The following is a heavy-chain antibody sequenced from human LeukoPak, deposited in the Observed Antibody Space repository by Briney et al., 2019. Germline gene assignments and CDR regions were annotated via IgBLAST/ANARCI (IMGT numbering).Heavy chain of an antibody. Sequence: PAEPQSLTCRVCGAFASSGGDYGRQVRQHPGKGLGWIGYIYYRGTTFYNSYGQIRVSISIYTSTNQFSLKLSYVPAADTAVYYCAGWVDAFYVWGQGAMGTASS. CDR2: IYYRGTT. CDR1: GAFASSGGDY. D-gene: IGHD3-16*01. V-gene: IGHV4-31*02. J-gene: IGHJ3*01. CDR3: AGWVDAFYV.